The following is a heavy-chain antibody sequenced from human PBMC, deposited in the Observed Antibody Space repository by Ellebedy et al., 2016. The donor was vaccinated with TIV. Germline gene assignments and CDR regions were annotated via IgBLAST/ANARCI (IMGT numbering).Heavy chain of an antibody. CDR2: IRSYADGGTA. V-gene: IGHV3-15*01. Sequence: GESLKISCAASGFIFKDAWMSWVRRAPGKGLEWIGRIRSYADGGTADYGTPVKGRFTISRNDSQRMSFLRVNSLKIEDTAVYYCTTDSPTYYSGSPGYPFDYWGQGTLVTVSS. CDR1: GFIFKDAW. D-gene: IGHD3-22*01. CDR3: TTDSPTYYSGSPGYPFDY. J-gene: IGHJ4*02.